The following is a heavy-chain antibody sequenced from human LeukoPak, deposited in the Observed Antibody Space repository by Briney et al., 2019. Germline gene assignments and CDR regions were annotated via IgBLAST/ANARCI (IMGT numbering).Heavy chain of an antibody. V-gene: IGHV3-23*01. Sequence: GGSLRLSCAASGFTFSSYAMSWVRQTPGKGLEWVSAISANGGSTYYAGSVKGRFTISRDSSKNTLFLQMNSLRAEDTAVYYCAKGPSGYYLSWLDDWGQGTLVTVSS. D-gene: IGHD3-22*01. J-gene: IGHJ4*02. CDR2: ISANGGST. CDR1: GFTFSSYA. CDR3: AKGPSGYYLSWLDD.